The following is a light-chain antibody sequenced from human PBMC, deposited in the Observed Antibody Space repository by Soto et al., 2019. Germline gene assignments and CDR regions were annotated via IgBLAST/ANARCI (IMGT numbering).Light chain of an antibody. Sequence: QSVLTQPASVSGSPGQSITISRTGTSSDVGSYNLVSWYQQHPGKAPKLMIYEGSKRPSGVSNRFSGSKSGNTASLTISGLQAEDEADYYCCSYAGSSTPDVFGTGTKGTVL. CDR3: CSYAGSSTPDV. J-gene: IGLJ1*01. CDR2: EGS. CDR1: SSDVGSYNL. V-gene: IGLV2-23*01.